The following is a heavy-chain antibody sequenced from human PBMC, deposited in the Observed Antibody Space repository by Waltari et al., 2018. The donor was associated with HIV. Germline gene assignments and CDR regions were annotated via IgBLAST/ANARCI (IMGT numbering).Heavy chain of an antibody. CDR2: ISSTGHT. V-gene: IGHV4-39*01. CDR1: GDSITTTAYS. CDR3: ARQSWTAGNNHFDP. J-gene: IGHJ5*02. D-gene: IGHD2-21*02. Sequence: QLQLQESGTGLVRPSETLSLTCTVSGDSITTTAYSWGWIRQSPGELLEWIGSISSTGHTYFDPFLKSRIILSVDTSRNQCSLTLRSVTAADTARYYCARQSWTAGNNHFDPWGQGILVTVSS.